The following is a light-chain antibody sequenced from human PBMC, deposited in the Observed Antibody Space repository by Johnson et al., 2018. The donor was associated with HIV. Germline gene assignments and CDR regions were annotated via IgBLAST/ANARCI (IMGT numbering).Light chain of an antibody. CDR3: GTWDSSLSAGV. CDR1: SSNIGNNY. Sequence: QSVLTQPPSVSAAPGQKVTISCSGSSSNIGNNYVSWYQQLPGTAPKLLIYDNNKRPSGIPDRFSGSKSGTSATLGITGLQTGDEADYYCGTWDSSLSAGVFGTGTKVHVL. V-gene: IGLV1-51*01. CDR2: DNN. J-gene: IGLJ1*01.